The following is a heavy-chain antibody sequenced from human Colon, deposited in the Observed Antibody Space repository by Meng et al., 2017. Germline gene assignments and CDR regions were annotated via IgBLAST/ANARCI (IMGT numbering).Heavy chain of an antibody. CDR3: ARHLGWEFDY. J-gene: IGHJ4*02. Sequence: QVQPAGAGPGLVTPSGTLALTFAVSGVSITSANWRRWGRQAPGRGVGWIGQIDLSGKTDYNPYSKSRVTISLDKSMNQLFLEVYFVTAADTAIYYCARHLGWEFDYWGPGNLVTVSS. D-gene: IGHD6-19*01. CDR1: GVSITSANW. CDR2: IDLSGKT. V-gene: IGHV4-4*02.